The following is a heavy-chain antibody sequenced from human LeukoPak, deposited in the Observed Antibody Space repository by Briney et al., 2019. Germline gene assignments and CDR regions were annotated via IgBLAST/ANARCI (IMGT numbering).Heavy chain of an antibody. D-gene: IGHD6-13*01. Sequence: GGSLRLSCAASGFTFSSYAMSWVRQAPGKGLEWVSGISGGGGSTYYADSVKGRFTISSDNSKNTLYLQMNSLRAEDTAAYYCAKTRGYSNSWYDYWGQGNLVTVSS. CDR3: AKTRGYSNSWYDY. CDR2: ISGGGGST. J-gene: IGHJ4*02. CDR1: GFTFSSYA. V-gene: IGHV3-23*01.